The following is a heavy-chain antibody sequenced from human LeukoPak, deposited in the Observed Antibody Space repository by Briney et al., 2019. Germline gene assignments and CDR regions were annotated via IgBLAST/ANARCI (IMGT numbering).Heavy chain of an antibody. J-gene: IGHJ5*02. Sequence: KPSQTLSLTCTVSGGSISSGGHYWSWIRQSQGKGLEWIGYIYYSGSTNYNPSLKSRVTISVDTSKNQFSLKLSSVTAADTAVYYCARESVKYTAIDHWGQGTLVTVSS. D-gene: IGHD5-18*01. CDR1: GGSISSGGHY. V-gene: IGHV4-61*08. CDR3: ARESVKYTAIDH. CDR2: IYYSGST.